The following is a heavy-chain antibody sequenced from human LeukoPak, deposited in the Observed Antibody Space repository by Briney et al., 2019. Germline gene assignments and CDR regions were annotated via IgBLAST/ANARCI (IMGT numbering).Heavy chain of an antibody. Sequence: SETLSLTCAVFGGSFSGYYWTWIRQSPGKGLEWIGEINHSGSTNYNPSLKSRVTISVDTSKNQFSLKLSSVTAADTAVYYCARVRDTYYYDSSGQQFDYWGQGTLVTVSS. V-gene: IGHV4-34*01. CDR1: GGSFSGYY. J-gene: IGHJ4*02. CDR3: ARVRDTYYYDSSGQQFDY. CDR2: INHSGST. D-gene: IGHD3-22*01.